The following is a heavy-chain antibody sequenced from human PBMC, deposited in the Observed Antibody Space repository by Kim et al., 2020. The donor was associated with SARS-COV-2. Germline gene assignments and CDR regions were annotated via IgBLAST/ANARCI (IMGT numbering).Heavy chain of an antibody. D-gene: IGHD3-10*01. V-gene: IGHV3-7*01. J-gene: IGHJ4*02. CDR2: GNEK. Sequence: GNEKHYVDSVRSRFTISRDNDKNSLYLQMSSVTGEDTAVYYCARRGFHDYWGRGTLVTVSS. CDR3: ARRGFHDY.